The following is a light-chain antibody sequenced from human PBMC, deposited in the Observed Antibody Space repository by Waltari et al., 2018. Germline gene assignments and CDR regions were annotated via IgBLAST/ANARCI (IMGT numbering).Light chain of an antibody. V-gene: IGLV3-21*02. Sequence: SYVLTQPASVSVAPGQTARITCEGTNIGGKTVHWYQLRPGQAPVLVVHDDSDRPSGIPERFSGSNSGNTATLTISGVEVGDEGDYYCQVWEGSSDHYVFGTGTAVSV. CDR1: NIGGKT. J-gene: IGLJ1*01. CDR2: DDS. CDR3: QVWEGSSDHYV.